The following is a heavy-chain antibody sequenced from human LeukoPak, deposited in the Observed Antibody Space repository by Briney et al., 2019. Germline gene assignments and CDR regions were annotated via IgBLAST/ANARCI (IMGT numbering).Heavy chain of an antibody. CDR1: GYTFTGYY. Sequence: GASVKVSCKPSGYTFTGYYMHWVRQAPGQGLEWMGWINPNTGGTNYAKKFQGRVTMTSDTSISTAYMELSSLRSDDTAVYYCARAPMIVVVFPPRLDFWGQGTLVTVSS. J-gene: IGHJ4*02. CDR2: INPNTGGT. V-gene: IGHV1-2*02. CDR3: ARAPMIVVVFPPRLDF. D-gene: IGHD3-22*01.